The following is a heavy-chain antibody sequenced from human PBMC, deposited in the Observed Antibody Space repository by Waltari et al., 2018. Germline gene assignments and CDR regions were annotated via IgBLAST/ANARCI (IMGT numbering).Heavy chain of an antibody. J-gene: IGHJ6*02. CDR3: ALKGNYYGSGSYLYYYYGMDV. CDR1: GGTFSSYA. CDR2: IIPIFGTA. V-gene: IGHV1-69*08. D-gene: IGHD3-10*01. Sequence: QVQLVQSGAEVKKPGSSVKVSCKASGGTFSSYAISWLRQAPGQGLEWMGRIIPIFGTANYAQKFQGRVTMTADKSTSTAYMELSSLRSEDTAVYYCALKGNYYGSGSYLYYYYGMDVWGQGTTVTVSS.